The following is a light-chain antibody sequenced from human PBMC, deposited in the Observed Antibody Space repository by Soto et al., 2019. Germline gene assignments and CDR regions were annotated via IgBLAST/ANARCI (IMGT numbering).Light chain of an antibody. CDR3: CSYAGSSTPR. CDR2: EGS. V-gene: IGLV2-23*01. J-gene: IGLJ3*02. CDR1: SSDVGSYNL. Sequence: QSALTQPASVSGSPGQSITISCTGTSSDVGSYNLVSWYQQHPDKAPKLMIYEGSKRPSGVSNRFSGSKSGNTASLTISGLQAEDEADYYCCSYAGSSTPRFGGGTKLTVL.